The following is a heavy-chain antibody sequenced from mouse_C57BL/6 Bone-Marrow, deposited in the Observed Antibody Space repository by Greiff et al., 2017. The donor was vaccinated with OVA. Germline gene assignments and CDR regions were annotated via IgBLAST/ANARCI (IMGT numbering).Heavy chain of an antibody. J-gene: IGHJ4*01. Sequence: QVQLQQSGPGLVAPSQSLSITCTVSGFSLTSYGVHWVRQPPGKGLEWLVVIWSDGSTTYNSALKSRLSISKDNSKSQVFLKMNSLQTDDTAMYYCARHYGYPYYYAMDYWGQGTSVTVSS. V-gene: IGHV2-6-1*01. CDR2: IWSDGST. CDR3: ARHYGYPYYYAMDY. CDR1: GFSLTSYG. D-gene: IGHD2-2*01.